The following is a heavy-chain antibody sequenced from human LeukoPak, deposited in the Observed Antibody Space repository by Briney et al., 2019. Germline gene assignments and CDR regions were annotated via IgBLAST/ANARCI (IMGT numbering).Heavy chain of an antibody. CDR2: ISGSGGST. V-gene: IGHV3-23*01. Sequence: GASLRLSCAASGFTFSSDAMSWVRQAPGKGLELVSAISGSGGSTYYADSVKGRFTTSRDNSKNTLYQQMNSMRAEDTAVYYCAKGYCDSSGYNWFDPWGQGTLVTVSS. CDR3: AKGYCDSSGYNWFDP. J-gene: IGHJ5*02. D-gene: IGHD3-22*01. CDR1: GFTFSSDA.